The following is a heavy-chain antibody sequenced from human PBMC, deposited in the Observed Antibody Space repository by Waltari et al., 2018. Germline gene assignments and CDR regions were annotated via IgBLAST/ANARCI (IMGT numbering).Heavy chain of an antibody. J-gene: IGHJ4*02. CDR2: INNVSSTT. CDR1: GFSLSSYS. D-gene: IGHD5-18*01. CDR3: ARSGYSYPYFDY. V-gene: IGHV3-48*04. Sequence: EVQLVESGGGLVQPGGSLRLSCVAPGFSLSSYSMTWVRQAPGKGLDWISYINNVSSTTYYADSVNGRFTISRDNAKNSLVMQMNSLTADDSAVYYCARSGYSYPYFDYWGQGALVAVSS.